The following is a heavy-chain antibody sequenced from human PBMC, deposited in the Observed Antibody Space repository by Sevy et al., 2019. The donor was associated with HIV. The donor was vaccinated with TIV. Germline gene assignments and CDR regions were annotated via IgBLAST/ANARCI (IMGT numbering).Heavy chain of an antibody. V-gene: IGHV3-23*01. J-gene: IGHJ1*01. CDR2: ISGSGGST. D-gene: IGHD3-22*01. Sequence: GGSLRLSCAASGFTFSSYAMNWVRQAPGKGLEWVSAISGSGGSTYYADSVKGRFTISRDNSKNTLYLQMNSLRAEDTAVYYCAKNPRIVVVPKGYFQHWGQGTLVTVSS. CDR1: GFTFSSYA. CDR3: AKNPRIVVVPKGYFQH.